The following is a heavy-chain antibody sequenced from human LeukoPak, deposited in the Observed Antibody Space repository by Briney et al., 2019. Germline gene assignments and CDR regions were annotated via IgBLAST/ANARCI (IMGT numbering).Heavy chain of an antibody. Sequence: GESLKISWKGSGYSFTSYWIGWVRQMPGKGLEWMGIIYPGDSDTRYSPSFQGQVTISADKSISTAYLQWSSLKASDTAMYYSARRGRGSSTILYRKIFGVVIKGYWGQGTLVTVSS. J-gene: IGHJ4*02. V-gene: IGHV5-51*01. D-gene: IGHD3-3*01. CDR2: IYPGDSDT. CDR3: ARRGRGSSTILYRKIFGVVIKGY. CDR1: GYSFTSYW.